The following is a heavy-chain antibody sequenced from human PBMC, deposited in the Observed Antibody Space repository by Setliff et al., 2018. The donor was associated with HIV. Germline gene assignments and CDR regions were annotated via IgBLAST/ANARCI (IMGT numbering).Heavy chain of an antibody. Sequence: SETLSLTCTASGDSISSASYYWSWIRQPAGKGLEWIGLIYYNGGTNYNSSLESQVTISVDRSKNQFSLKLTSVTAADTAVYYCARVARMRPFDPWGRGALVTVSS. V-gene: IGHV4-61*10. CDR3: ARVARMRPFDP. J-gene: IGHJ5*02. CDR1: GDSISSASYY. CDR2: IYYNGGT. D-gene: IGHD6-6*01.